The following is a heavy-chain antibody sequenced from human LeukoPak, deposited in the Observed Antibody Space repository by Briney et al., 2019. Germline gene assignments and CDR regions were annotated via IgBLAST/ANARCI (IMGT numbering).Heavy chain of an antibody. CDR3: ARDEGYFQH. CDR1: GFPFRTYS. Sequence: GESLKISCAASGFPFRTYSMNWVRQAPGKGLEWVSSIISTSNYIYYADSVKGRFTISRDNAKNSLYLQMNSLRAEDTAVYYCARDEGYFQHWGQGTLVTVSS. J-gene: IGHJ1*01. CDR2: IISTSNYI. V-gene: IGHV3-21*01.